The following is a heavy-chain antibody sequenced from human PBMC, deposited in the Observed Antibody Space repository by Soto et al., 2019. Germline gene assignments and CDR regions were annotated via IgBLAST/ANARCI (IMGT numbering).Heavy chain of an antibody. CDR1: GYSFTSYW. Sequence: HGESLKISCKGSGYSFTSYWISWVRQMPGKGLEWMGRIDPSDSYTNYSPSFQGHVTISADKSIRTAYLQWSSLKASDTAMYYCARPYSGGPNDPFDVWGQGTMVTVSS. CDR3: ARPYSGGPNDPFDV. J-gene: IGHJ3*01. V-gene: IGHV5-10-1*01. D-gene: IGHD1-26*01. CDR2: IDPSDSYT.